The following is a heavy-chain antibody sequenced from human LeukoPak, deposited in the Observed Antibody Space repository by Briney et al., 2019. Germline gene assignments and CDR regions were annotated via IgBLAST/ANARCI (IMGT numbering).Heavy chain of an antibody. D-gene: IGHD3-10*01. Sequence: GGSLRLSCAASGFTFTNYAMTWVRQAPGKGLEWVSVIGASGADTYYSDSVKGRFTISRDNSKNTLYLQMNSLRAEDTAVYYCAKDLFLYGSGSYTDPIDYWGQGTLVTVSS. CDR1: GFTFTNYA. J-gene: IGHJ4*02. CDR3: AKDLFLYGSGSYTDPIDY. CDR2: IGASGADT. V-gene: IGHV3-23*01.